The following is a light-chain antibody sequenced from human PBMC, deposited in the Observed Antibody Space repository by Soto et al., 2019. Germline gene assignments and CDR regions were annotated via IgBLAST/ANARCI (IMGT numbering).Light chain of an antibody. CDR1: SSDVGYCNY. CDR2: EIT. V-gene: IGLV2-8*01. Sequence: QSALTQPPSASGSPGQSVTISCTGTSSDVGYCNYVSWYQQHPGKAPKLIIYEITKRPSGVPDRFSGSKSGNTASLTVSGLQSEDEADYYCGSCVDVDNFVLFGGGTKLTVL. J-gene: IGLJ2*01. CDR3: GSCVDVDNFVL.